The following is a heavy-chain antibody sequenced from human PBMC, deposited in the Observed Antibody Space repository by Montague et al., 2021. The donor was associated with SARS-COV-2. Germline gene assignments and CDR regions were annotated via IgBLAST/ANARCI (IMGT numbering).Heavy chain of an antibody. J-gene: IGHJ3*01. CDR1: GGSITNNIDY. Sequence: ETLSLTCTVSGGSITNNIDYWAWIRQPPGKGLEWIGSIYYTGNTYYNPSLKSRVTVSVVTSKNHFTLKLSSVTAAETAVYYRARLKRYFDSSGSPSAFDFWGQGTKVTVSS. V-gene: IGHV4-39*02. CDR3: ARLKRYFDSSGSPSAFDF. D-gene: IGHD3-22*01. CDR2: IYYTGNT.